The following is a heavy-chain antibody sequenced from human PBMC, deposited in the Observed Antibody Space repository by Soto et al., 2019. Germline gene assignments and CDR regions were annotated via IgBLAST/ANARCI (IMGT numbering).Heavy chain of an antibody. D-gene: IGHD2-15*01. CDR1: GGTFSSYT. CDR3: ARGYCSGGSYYWVPDWFDP. Sequence: ASVKVSCKASGGTFSSYTISWVRQAPGQGLEWMGRIIPILGIANYAQKFQGRVTITADKSTSTAYMELSSLRSEDTAVYYCARGYCSGGSYYWVPDWFDPWGQGTLVTVSS. J-gene: IGHJ5*02. CDR2: IIPILGIA. V-gene: IGHV1-69*02.